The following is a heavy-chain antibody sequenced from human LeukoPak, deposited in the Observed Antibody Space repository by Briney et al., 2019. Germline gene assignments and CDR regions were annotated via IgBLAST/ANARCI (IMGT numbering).Heavy chain of an antibody. CDR1: GGPINSNIYY. CDR3: ADTISRYAGYCYYYMDV. J-gene: IGHJ6*03. Sequence: SETLSLTCNVSGGPINSNIYYWAWVRQPPGKGLEWIGSIYYSGSTYYNPSLKSRVTISVDTSKNQFSLKLSSVTAADTAVYYCADTISRYAGYCYYYMDVWGKGTTVTVSS. D-gene: IGHD3-9*01. V-gene: IGHV4-39*07. CDR2: IYYSGST.